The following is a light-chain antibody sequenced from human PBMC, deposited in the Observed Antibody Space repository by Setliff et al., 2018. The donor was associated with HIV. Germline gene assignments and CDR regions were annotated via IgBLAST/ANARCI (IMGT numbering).Light chain of an antibody. CDR3: SSYTSSGTLV. J-gene: IGLJ1*01. CDR2: DVS. V-gene: IGLV2-14*01. Sequence: VLTQPASVSGSPGQSITISCTGTSSDIGAYNYVSWYQQHPGKAPKLMIYDVSSRPSGVSNRFPGSKSGNTASLTISGLQAEDEADYYCSSYTSSGTLVFGTGTKGTVL. CDR1: SSDIGAYNY.